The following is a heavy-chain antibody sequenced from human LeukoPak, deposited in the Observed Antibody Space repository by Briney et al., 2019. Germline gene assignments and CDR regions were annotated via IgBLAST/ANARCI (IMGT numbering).Heavy chain of an antibody. CDR2: MNPNSGNT. Sequence: AXXKVSCKASGYTFTSYDINWVRQAPGHGLEWMGWMNPNSGNTGYAQRFQGRVSMTRNTSISTAYMELSSLRSEDTAVYYCARVTSSFGYWGQGSLVTVSS. V-gene: IGHV1-8*01. CDR3: ARVTSSFGY. D-gene: IGHD4-23*01. CDR1: GYTFTSYD. J-gene: IGHJ4*02.